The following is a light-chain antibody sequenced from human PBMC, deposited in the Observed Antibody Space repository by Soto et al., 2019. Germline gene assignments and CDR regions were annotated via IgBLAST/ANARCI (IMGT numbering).Light chain of an antibody. Sequence: EIVLTQSPATLSLSPGERATLSCRASQSIGSYLAWYQQKPGQAPRLLIYDASNRAPGIPARFSGSGSGTDFTLTISSLESEDFAVYYCQRRSNWPPAFGQGTRLEIK. CDR2: DAS. V-gene: IGKV3-11*01. CDR3: QRRSNWPPA. CDR1: QSIGSY. J-gene: IGKJ5*01.